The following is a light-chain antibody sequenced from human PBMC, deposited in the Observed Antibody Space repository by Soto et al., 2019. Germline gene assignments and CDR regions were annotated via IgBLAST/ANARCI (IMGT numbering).Light chain of an antibody. V-gene: IGKV3-20*01. CDR1: QSVDSN. J-gene: IGKJ4*01. Sequence: ENVLTQSPATLSLSPGERATLSCRASQSVDSNLAWYQQKPGQAPRLLIYDASNRATGIPARFSGSGSGTDFTLTISRLEPEDFAVYYCQQYDNSPLTFGGGTKVDIK. CDR2: DAS. CDR3: QQYDNSPLT.